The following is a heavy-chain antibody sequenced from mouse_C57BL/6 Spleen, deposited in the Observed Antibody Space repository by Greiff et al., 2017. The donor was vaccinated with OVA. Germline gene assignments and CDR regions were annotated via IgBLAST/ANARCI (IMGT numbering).Heavy chain of an antibody. J-gene: IGHJ2*01. CDR3: TRWGVVATNY. V-gene: IGHV1-15*01. Sequence: QVQLQQSGAELVRPGASVTLSCKASGYTFTDYEMHWVKQTPVHGLEWIGAIDPETGGTAYNQKFKGKAILTADKSSSTAYMELRSLTSEDSAVYYCTRWGVVATNYWGQGTTLTVSS. D-gene: IGHD1-1*01. CDR2: IDPETGGT. CDR1: GYTFTDYE.